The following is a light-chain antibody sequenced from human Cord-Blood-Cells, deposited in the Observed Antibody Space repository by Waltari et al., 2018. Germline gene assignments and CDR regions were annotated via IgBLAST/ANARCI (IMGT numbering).Light chain of an antibody. CDR2: DVR. J-gene: IGLJ3*02. Sequence: QSALTQPASVSGSPGQSITISCTGTSSDVGGYNYVSWYQQHPGKAPKLLIYDVRNRPSGVSNRFSGSKSANTASLTISGLQAEDEADYYCSSYTSSSTWVFGGGTKLTVL. CDR3: SSYTSSSTWV. CDR1: SSDVGGYNY. V-gene: IGLV2-14*03.